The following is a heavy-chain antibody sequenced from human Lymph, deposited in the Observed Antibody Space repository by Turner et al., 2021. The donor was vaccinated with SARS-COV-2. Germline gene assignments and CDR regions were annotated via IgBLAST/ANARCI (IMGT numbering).Heavy chain of an antibody. CDR1: GYTFTRYD. J-gene: IGHJ6*02. V-gene: IGHV1-8*01. Sequence: QVQLVQSGAEVKKPGASVKVSCKAPGYTFTRYDINWVRQATGQGLEWMGWMNPNIGNTGYAQKFQGRVTMTRNTSISTAYMELSSLRSEDTAVYYCSRGRYSGGGMDVWGQGTTVTVSS. D-gene: IGHD1-26*01. CDR2: MNPNIGNT. CDR3: SRGRYSGGGMDV.